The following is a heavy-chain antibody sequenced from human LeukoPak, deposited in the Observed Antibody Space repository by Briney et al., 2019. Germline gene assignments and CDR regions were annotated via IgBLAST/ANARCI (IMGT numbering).Heavy chain of an antibody. CDR3: ARVICDNVCGSYRCHFDY. CDR1: GFTFSSYW. V-gene: IGHV3-7*01. D-gene: IGHD3-16*02. Sequence: GGSLRLSCASSGFTFSSYWMGWVRQAPGKGLQWVANIKEDGGHVYYVDSVKGRFTISRDNAKNSLHLQMNSLRAEDTAVYFCARVICDNVCGSYRCHFDYWGQGTLVSVSS. J-gene: IGHJ4*02. CDR2: IKEDGGHV.